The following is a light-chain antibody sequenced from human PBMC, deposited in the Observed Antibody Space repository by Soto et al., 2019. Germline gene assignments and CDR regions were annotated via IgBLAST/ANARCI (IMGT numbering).Light chain of an antibody. Sequence: QSALTQPASVSGSPGQSITISCTGTSRDVGSYNLVSWYQQHPGKAPKLMIYEGRKRPSGVSNRFSGSKSGNTASLTISGLQAEAEADYYCCSYAGSSTYVVFGGGTKLTVL. CDR1: SRDVGSYNL. CDR2: EGR. CDR3: CSYAGSSTYVV. V-gene: IGLV2-23*01. J-gene: IGLJ2*01.